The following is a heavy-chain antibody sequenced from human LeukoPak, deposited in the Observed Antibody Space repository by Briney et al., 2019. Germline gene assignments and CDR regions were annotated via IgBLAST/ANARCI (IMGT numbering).Heavy chain of an antibody. CDR2: ISGSGGST. CDR3: AKTSGACSSTGCYLNYFDY. Sequence: GGSLRLSCAASGFTFRSYEMNWVRQAPGKGLEWVSAISGSGGSTYYADSVKGRFTISRDNSKNTLYLQMNSLRAEDTAVYYCAKTSGACSSTGCYLNYFDYWGQGTLVTVSS. V-gene: IGHV3-23*01. D-gene: IGHD2-2*01. J-gene: IGHJ4*02. CDR1: GFTFRSYE.